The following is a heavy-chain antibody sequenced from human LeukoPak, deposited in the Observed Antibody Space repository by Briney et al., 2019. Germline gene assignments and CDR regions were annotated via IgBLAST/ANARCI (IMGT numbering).Heavy chain of an antibody. Sequence: ASVKVSCKASGDTFTGYYMHWGPQAPGQGVEWMGWINPNSGGTNYSQNFQGRVTMTRETSISTACMELRKLRSDDPAVHYCRTDRYGDYGDYIDYWGQGTLVTVSS. D-gene: IGHD4-17*01. CDR3: RTDRYGDYGDYIDY. J-gene: IGHJ4*02. CDR1: GDTFTGYY. CDR2: INPNSGGT. V-gene: IGHV1-2*02.